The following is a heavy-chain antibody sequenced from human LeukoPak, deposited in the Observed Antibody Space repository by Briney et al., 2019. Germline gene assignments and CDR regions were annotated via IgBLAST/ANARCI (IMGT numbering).Heavy chain of an antibody. Sequence: SETLSLTCTVSGGSISSYYWSWIRQPPGKGLEWIGYIYYSGSTNYNPSLKSRVTISVDTSKNQFSLKLGSVTAADTAVYYCASFSASYYYYYMDVWGKGTTVTVSS. CDR1: GGSISSYY. J-gene: IGHJ6*03. CDR2: IYYSGST. CDR3: ASFSASYYYYYMDV. V-gene: IGHV4-59*01. D-gene: IGHD3-10*01.